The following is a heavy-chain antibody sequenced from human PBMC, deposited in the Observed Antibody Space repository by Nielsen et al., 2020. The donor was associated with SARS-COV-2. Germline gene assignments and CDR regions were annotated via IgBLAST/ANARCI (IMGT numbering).Heavy chain of an antibody. CDR1: GGSFSGYY. CDR3: ARASGITMIVVVMGAFDI. D-gene: IGHD3-22*01. CDR2: IYYSGST. Sequence: PCAVYGGSFSGYYWSWIRQHPGKGLEWIGYIYYSGSTYYNPSLKSRVTISVDTSKNQFSLKLSSVTAADTAVYYCARASGITMIVVVMGAFDIWGQGTMVTVSS. J-gene: IGHJ3*02. V-gene: IGHV4-31*02.